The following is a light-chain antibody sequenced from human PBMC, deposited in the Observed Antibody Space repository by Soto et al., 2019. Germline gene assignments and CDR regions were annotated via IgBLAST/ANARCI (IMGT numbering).Light chain of an antibody. J-gene: IGKJ1*01. V-gene: IGKV3-20*01. CDR3: QQYDSSPRT. CDR2: GAS. Sequence: EIVMTHSPGTLSMSRVERATLSCRASEILMSSSLAWYQHKPGQAPRLLISGASSRAADIPDRFSGSGSGTDFTLTINRLEPEDFAVYYCQQYDSSPRTFGQGTNVDIK. CDR1: EILMSSS.